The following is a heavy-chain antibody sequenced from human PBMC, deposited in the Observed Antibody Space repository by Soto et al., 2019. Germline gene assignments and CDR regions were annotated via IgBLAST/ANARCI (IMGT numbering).Heavy chain of an antibody. CDR3: ARDVMITFGRGDAFDI. Sequence: GGSLRLSCAASGFTFSSYSMNWVRQAPGKGLEWVSSISSSSSYIYYADSVKGRFTISRDNAKNSLYLQMNSLRAEDTAVYYCARDVMITFGRGDAFDIWGQGTMVTVSS. CDR2: ISSSSSYI. D-gene: IGHD3-16*01. CDR1: GFTFSSYS. V-gene: IGHV3-21*01. J-gene: IGHJ3*02.